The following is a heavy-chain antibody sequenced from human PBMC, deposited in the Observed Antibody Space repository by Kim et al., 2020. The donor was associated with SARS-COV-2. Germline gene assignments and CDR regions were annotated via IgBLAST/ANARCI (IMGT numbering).Heavy chain of an antibody. CDR1: GFTFSDYY. J-gene: IGHJ3*02. Sequence: GGSLRLFCAASGFTFSDYYMSWIRQAPGKGLEWVSYISSSGSTIYYADSVKGRFTISRDNAKNSLYLQMNSLRAADTAVYYCARGYDSSAFDIWGQGTMVTVSS. CDR3: ARGYDSSAFDI. CDR2: ISSSGSTI. V-gene: IGHV3-11*01. D-gene: IGHD3-22*01.